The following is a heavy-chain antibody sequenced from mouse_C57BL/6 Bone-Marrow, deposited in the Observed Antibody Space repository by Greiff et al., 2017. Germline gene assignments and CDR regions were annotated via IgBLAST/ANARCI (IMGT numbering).Heavy chain of an antibody. CDR2: IYPGDGDT. CDR1: GYAFSSYW. J-gene: IGHJ3*01. CDR3: ARGGWLPSWFAY. V-gene: IGHV1-80*01. Sequence: QVQLQQSGAELVKPGASVKISCKASGYAFSSYWMNWVKQRPGKGLEWIGQIYPGDGDTNYNGKFKGKATLTVDKPSSTAYMQLSSLTSEDSAVYYCARGGWLPSWFAYWGQGTLVTVSA. D-gene: IGHD2-3*01.